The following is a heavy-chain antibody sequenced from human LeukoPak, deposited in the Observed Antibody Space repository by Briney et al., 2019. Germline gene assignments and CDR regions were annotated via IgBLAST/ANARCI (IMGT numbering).Heavy chain of an antibody. CDR3: ARNVDSGLDY. V-gene: IGHV1-46*03. Sequence: ASVKVSCKASGYTFTTYYVHWVRQAPGQGLEWMGFINPDGGSTSYAQKFQGRVTMTRVTSTSTVYMGLSSLRSEDTAVYYCARNVDSGLDYWGQGTLVTVSS. CDR2: INPDGGST. J-gene: IGHJ4*02. D-gene: IGHD3-10*01. CDR1: GYTFTTYY.